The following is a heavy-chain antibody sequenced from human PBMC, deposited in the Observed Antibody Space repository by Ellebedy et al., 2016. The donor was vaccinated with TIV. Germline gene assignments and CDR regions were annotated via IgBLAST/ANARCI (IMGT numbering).Heavy chain of an antibody. CDR2: INPSGGST. CDR3: ARVASSNAYYFDY. D-gene: IGHD6-13*01. V-gene: IGHV1-46*01. CDR1: GYTCTSDY. J-gene: IGHJ4*02. Sequence: ASVKVSCXASGYTCTSDYMHWVRQAPGQGLEGMGIINPSGGSTSYAQKFQGRVTMTRDTSTSTVYMELSSLRTEDTAVYYCARVASSNAYYFDYWGQGTLVTVSS.